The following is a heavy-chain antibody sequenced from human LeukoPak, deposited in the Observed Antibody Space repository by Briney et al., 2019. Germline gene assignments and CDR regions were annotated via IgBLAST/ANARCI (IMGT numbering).Heavy chain of an antibody. V-gene: IGHV4-30-4*08. CDR3: ARGSFGELLFDY. CDR1: GGSISSGGYY. J-gene: IGHJ4*02. D-gene: IGHD3-10*01. CDR2: IYYSGST. Sequence: PSQTLSLTCTVSGGSISSGGYYWSWIRQHPGKGLEWIGYIYYSGSTYYSPSLKSRVTISVDTSKNQFSLKLSSVTAADTAVHYCARGSFGELLFDYWGQGTLVTVSS.